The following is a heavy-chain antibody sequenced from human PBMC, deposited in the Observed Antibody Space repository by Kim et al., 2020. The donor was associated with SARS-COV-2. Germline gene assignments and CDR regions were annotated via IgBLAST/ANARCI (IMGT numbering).Heavy chain of an antibody. CDR2: IWYDGSNK. D-gene: IGHD3-22*01. CDR1: GFTFSSYG. V-gene: IGHV3-33*01. CDR3: ARDRLSRGVTNYYDSPPRSGWFDP. J-gene: IGHJ5*02. Sequence: GGSLRLSCAASGFTFSSYGMHWVRQAPGKGLEWVAVIWYDGSNKYYADSVKGRFTISRDNSKNTLYLQMNSLRAEDTAVYYCARDRLSRGVTNYYDSPPRSGWFDPWGQGTLVTVSS.